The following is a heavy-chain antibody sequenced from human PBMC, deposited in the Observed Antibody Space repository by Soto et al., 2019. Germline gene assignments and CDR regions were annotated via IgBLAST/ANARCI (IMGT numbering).Heavy chain of an antibody. CDR1: GGSISSYY. J-gene: IGHJ4*02. Sequence: QVQLQESGPGLVKPSETLSVTCTVSGGSISSYYWSWIRQPPGKGLEWIGYIYYSGSTNYNPSLKSRVTISVDTSKNQFSLKLSSVTAADTAEYFCARAYGDYVFDYWGQRPLVTVS. CDR2: IYYSGST. D-gene: IGHD4-17*01. V-gene: IGHV4-59*01. CDR3: ARAYGDYVFDY.